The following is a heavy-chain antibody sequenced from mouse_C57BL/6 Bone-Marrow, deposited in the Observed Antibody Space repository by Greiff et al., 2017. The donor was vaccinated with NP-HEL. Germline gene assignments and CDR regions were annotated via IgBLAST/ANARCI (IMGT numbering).Heavy chain of an antibody. CDR1: GYTFTDYY. V-gene: IGHV1-19*01. CDR3: AREGYYGSSPNWYFDV. Sequence: VQLKQSGPVLVKPGASVKMSCKASGYTFTDYYMNWVKQSHGKSLEWIGVINPYNGGTSYNQKFKGKATLTVDKSSSTAYMELNSLTSEDSAVYYCAREGYYGSSPNWYFDVWGTGTTVTVSS. D-gene: IGHD1-1*01. J-gene: IGHJ1*03. CDR2: INPYNGGT.